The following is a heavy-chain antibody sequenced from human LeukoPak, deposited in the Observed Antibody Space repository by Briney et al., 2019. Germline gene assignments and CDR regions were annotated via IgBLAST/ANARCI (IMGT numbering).Heavy chain of an antibody. J-gene: IGHJ4*02. V-gene: IGHV1-2*02. CDR3: ASEQTTIYCGGDCYSFDY. CDR2: INPNSGGT. D-gene: IGHD2-21*02. CDR1: GYTFTGYY. Sequence: ASVKVSCKASGYTFTGYYMHWVRQAPGQGLEWMGWINPNSGGTNYAQKFQGRVTMTRGTSISTAYMELSRLRSDDTAVYYCASEQTTIYCGGDCYSFDYWGQGTLVTVSS.